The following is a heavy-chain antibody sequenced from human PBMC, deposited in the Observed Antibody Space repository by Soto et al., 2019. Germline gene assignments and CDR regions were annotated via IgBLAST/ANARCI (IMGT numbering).Heavy chain of an antibody. CDR3: ARDVQQPPDYYYGMDV. Sequence: GASVKVSCKDSGYTFTGYYMHWVRQAPGQGLEWMGWINPNSGGTNYAQKFQGWVTMTRDTSISTAYMELSRLRSDDTAVYYCARDVQQPPDYYYGMDVWGQGTTVTVSS. CDR1: GYTFTGYY. CDR2: INPNSGGT. D-gene: IGHD6-13*01. V-gene: IGHV1-2*04. J-gene: IGHJ6*02.